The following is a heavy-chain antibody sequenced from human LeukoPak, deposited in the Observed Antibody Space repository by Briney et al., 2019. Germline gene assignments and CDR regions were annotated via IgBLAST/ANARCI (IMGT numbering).Heavy chain of an antibody. CDR1: GFTFSNAW. D-gene: IGHD5-24*01. CDR3: ATTVATIAGMDH. Sequence: GGSLTLSCAAPGFTFSNAWVTWVRQAPGKGLEWVGRIKSIASGATIDNAASVRGRFTVSRDDSKNMVYLHMNSLKTEDTAVYYCATTVATIAGMDHWGQGALVTVSS. CDR2: IKSIASGATI. V-gene: IGHV3-15*01. J-gene: IGHJ4*02.